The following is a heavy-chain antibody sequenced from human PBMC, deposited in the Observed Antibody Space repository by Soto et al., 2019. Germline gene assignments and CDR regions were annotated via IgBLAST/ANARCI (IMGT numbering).Heavy chain of an antibody. D-gene: IGHD6-25*01. CDR1: GYSFTSQY. Sequence: QVQLVQSGAEVKKPGASVKISCEASGYSFTSQYVHWVRQAPGQGLEWMGIINPNGGSTTYAQKFQGRGNLTRDTATSTVYMEVSRLASGDTGVYYCGRKQGLRPGGGGTEPLDIWGQGTMVTVAS. J-gene: IGHJ3*02. CDR3: GRKQGLRPGGGGTEPLDI. V-gene: IGHV1-46*03. CDR2: INPNGGST.